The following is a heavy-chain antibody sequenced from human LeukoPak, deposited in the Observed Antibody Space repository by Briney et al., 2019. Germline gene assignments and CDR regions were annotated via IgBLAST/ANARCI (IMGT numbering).Heavy chain of an antibody. V-gene: IGHV4-59*12. CDR2: IYYSGST. J-gene: IGHJ6*02. CDR1: GGSISSYY. CDR3: ARDVVVPAATKFYYYYGMDV. D-gene: IGHD2-2*01. Sequence: PSETLSLTCTVSGGSISSYYWSWIRQPPGKGLEWIGYIYYSGSTNYNPSLKSRVTISVDTSKNQFSLKLSSVTAADTAVYYCARDVVVPAATKFYYYYGMDVWGQGTTVTVSS.